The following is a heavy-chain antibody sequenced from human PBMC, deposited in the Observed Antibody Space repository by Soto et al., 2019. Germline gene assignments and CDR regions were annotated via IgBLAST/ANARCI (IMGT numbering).Heavy chain of an antibody. V-gene: IGHV3-30-3*01. D-gene: IGHD3-3*01. CDR1: GFTFSSYA. CDR2: ISYDGSNK. Sequence: QVQLVESGGGVVQPGRSLRLSCAASGFTFSSYAMHWVRQAPGKGLEWVAVISYDGSNKYYADSVKGRFTISRDNSKNTLYLQMNSLRAEDTAVYYCASARAHRRFLEWFDYYYYGMDVWGQGTTVTVSS. CDR3: ASARAHRRFLEWFDYYYYGMDV. J-gene: IGHJ6*02.